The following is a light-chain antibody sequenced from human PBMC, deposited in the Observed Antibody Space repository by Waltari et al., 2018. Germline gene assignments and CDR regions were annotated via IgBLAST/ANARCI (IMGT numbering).Light chain of an antibody. CDR2: DAS. Sequence: EIVMTQSPAALSVSPGERATLSCRASQSVTSKLAWYQKKRGHSPRLLIYDASIRATGIPARFSGRGSGTEFTLTISSLQSEDFAVYYCQQYNNLQTFGQGTKLELK. CDR1: QSVTSK. CDR3: QQYNNLQT. V-gene: IGKV3D-15*01. J-gene: IGKJ2*01.